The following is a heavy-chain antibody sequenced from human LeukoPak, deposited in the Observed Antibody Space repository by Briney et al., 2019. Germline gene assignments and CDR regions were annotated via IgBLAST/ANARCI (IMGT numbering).Heavy chain of an antibody. Sequence: ASVKVSCKASGYTFTSYDINWVRQATGQGLEWMGWMNPSSGNTGYAQKFQGRVTMTRNTSISTAYMELSSLRSEDTAVYYCASTYYYDSSGYYLDAFDIWGQGTMVTVSS. CDR3: ASTYYYDSSGYYLDAFDI. V-gene: IGHV1-8*01. J-gene: IGHJ3*02. CDR1: GYTFTSYD. D-gene: IGHD3-22*01. CDR2: MNPSSGNT.